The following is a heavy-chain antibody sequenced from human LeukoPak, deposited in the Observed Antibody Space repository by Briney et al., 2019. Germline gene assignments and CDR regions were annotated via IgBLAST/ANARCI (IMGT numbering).Heavy chain of an antibody. Sequence: GGSLRLSCAASGFTFSSYGMHWVRQAPGKGLEWVAVIWYDGSNKYYADSVKGRFTISRDNSKNTLYLQMNSLRAEDTAVYYCARDGYSSGWYGHDWGQGTLVTVSS. CDR2: IWYDGSNK. V-gene: IGHV3-33*01. CDR3: ARDGYSSGWYGHD. CDR1: GFTFSSYG. J-gene: IGHJ4*02. D-gene: IGHD6-19*01.